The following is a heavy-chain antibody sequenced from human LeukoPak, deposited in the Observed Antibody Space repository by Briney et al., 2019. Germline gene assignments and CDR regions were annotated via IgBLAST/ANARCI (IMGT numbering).Heavy chain of an antibody. CDR2: ISGSGGST. D-gene: IGHD1-26*01. CDR3: AKDRRQGGRLHYLDY. J-gene: IGHJ4*02. V-gene: IGHV3-23*01. Sequence: PGGSLRLSCAASGFTFSFYDMSWVRQVPGKGLEWVSTISGSGGSTNYPDSVRGRFTISRDNSKNTLYLQMNSLRAEDTAVYFCAKDRRQGGRLHYLDYWGQGALVTVSS. CDR1: GFTFSFYD.